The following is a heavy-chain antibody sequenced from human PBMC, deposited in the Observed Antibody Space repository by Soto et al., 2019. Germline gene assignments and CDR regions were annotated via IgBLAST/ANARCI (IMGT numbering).Heavy chain of an antibody. CDR1: GGTFSSYT. CDR3: AREKGSSEDYYYYYMDV. CDR2: IIPILGIA. J-gene: IGHJ6*03. D-gene: IGHD6-6*01. V-gene: IGHV1-69*08. Sequence: QVQLVQSGAEVKKPGSSVKVSCKASGGTFSSYTISWVRQAPGQGLEWMGRIIPILGIANYAQEFQGRVTITADKSTSTAYMELSSLRSEDTAVYYCAREKGSSEDYYYYYMDVWGKGTTVTVSS.